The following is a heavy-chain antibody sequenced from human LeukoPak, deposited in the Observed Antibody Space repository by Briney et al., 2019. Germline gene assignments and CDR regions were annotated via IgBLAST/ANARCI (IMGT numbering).Heavy chain of an antibody. CDR2: IYYSGST. Sequence: PSETLSLTCTVPGGSISSGDYYWSWIRQPPGKGLEWIGYIYYSGSTYYNPSLKSRVTISVDTSKNQFSLKLSSVTAADTAVYYCASSSIAARNFDYWDQGTLVTVSS. D-gene: IGHD6-6*01. J-gene: IGHJ4*02. CDR1: GGSISSGDYY. V-gene: IGHV4-30-4*08. CDR3: ASSSIAARNFDY.